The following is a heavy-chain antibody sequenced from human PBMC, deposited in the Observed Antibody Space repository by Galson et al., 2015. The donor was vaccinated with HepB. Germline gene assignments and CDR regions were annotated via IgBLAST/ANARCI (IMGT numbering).Heavy chain of an antibody. D-gene: IGHD3-22*01. J-gene: IGHJ6*02. CDR3: ARDNYDSTGFNVYYYYGMDV. CDR1: GFNFGNYW. Sequence: SLRLSCAASGFNFGNYWMYWVRQAPGKGPVWVSLIKSDGTTTDYADFVKGRCTISRDNARNTLYLQMDSLRVDDTAVYFCARDNYDSTGFNVYYYYGMDVWGHGTTVTVSS. CDR2: IKSDGTTT. V-gene: IGHV3-74*01.